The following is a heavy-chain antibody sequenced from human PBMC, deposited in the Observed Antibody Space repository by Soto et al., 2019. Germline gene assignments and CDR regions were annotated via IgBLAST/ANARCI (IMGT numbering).Heavy chain of an antibody. CDR1: GGSFSGYY. Sequence: SETLSLTCAVYGGSFSGYYWSWIRQPPGKGLEWIGEINHSGSTNYNPSLKSRVTISVDTSKNQFSLKLSSVTAADTAVYYCARRIAVAGIQNWFDPWGQGTLVTVS. V-gene: IGHV4-34*01. J-gene: IGHJ5*02. CDR3: ARRIAVAGIQNWFDP. CDR2: INHSGST. D-gene: IGHD6-19*01.